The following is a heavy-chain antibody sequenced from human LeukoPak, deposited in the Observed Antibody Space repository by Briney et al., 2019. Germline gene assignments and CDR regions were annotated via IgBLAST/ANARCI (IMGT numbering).Heavy chain of an antibody. J-gene: IGHJ6*02. CDR2: IDSDGINT. Sequence: GGSLRLSCAASGLTFSNYWMHWVRQAPGKGLVCVSRIDSDGINTACADSVKGRFTISRDNANNTLYLQMSSLRAEDTAVYYCARDPLGSAPYYYYGMDVWGQGTTVTVSS. CDR1: GLTFSNYW. D-gene: IGHD3-10*01. V-gene: IGHV3-74*01. CDR3: ARDPLGSAPYYYYGMDV.